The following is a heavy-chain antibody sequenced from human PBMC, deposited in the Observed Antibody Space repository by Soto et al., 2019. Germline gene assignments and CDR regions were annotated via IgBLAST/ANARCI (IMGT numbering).Heavy chain of an antibody. CDR2: ISYDGSNK. CDR3: ARAQLGITIFGVVIPDYYYGMDV. J-gene: IGHJ6*02. Sequence: GGSLRLSCAASGFTFSSYGMHWVRQAPGKGLEWVAVISYDGSNKYYADSVKGRFTISRDNSKNTLYLQMNSLRAEDTAVYYCARAQLGITIFGVVIPDYYYGMDVWGQGTTVTVS. D-gene: IGHD3-3*01. CDR1: GFTFSSYG. V-gene: IGHV3-30*03.